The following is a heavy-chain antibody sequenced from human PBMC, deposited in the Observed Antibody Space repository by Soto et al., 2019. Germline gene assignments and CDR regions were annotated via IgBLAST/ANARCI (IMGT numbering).Heavy chain of an antibody. Sequence: TLSLTCAISGDSVSNNSAAWNWIRQSPSRGLEWLGRTYYRSKWFNNYALSVKGRITINPDTSKNQFSLQLNSVTPEDTAVYYCAREGRLAASIFHNWFDPWGQGTLVTVSS. D-gene: IGHD3-3*02. CDR3: AREGRLAASIFHNWFDP. CDR2: TYYRSKWFN. CDR1: GDSVSNNSAA. V-gene: IGHV6-1*01. J-gene: IGHJ5*02.